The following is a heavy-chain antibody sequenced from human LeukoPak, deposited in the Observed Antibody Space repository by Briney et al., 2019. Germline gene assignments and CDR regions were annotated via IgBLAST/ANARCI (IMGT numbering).Heavy chain of an antibody. CDR1: GGSISSYY. J-gene: IGHJ4*02. CDR2: MYNSGST. Sequence: PSETLSLTCTVSGGSISSYYWSWIRQPPGKGLEWIGCMYNSGSTNYNPSLKSRVTISVDTSKNQFSLKLSSVTAADTALYYCARHSSNFYFDYWGQGTLVTVSS. V-gene: IGHV4-59*08. CDR3: ARHSSNFYFDY. D-gene: IGHD1-1*01.